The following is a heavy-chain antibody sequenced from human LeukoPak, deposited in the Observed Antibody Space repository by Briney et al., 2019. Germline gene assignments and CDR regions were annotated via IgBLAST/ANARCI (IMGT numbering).Heavy chain of an antibody. CDR2: ISYDGSNK. D-gene: IGHD3-3*01. V-gene: IGHV3-30-3*01. J-gene: IGHJ4*02. CDR1: GFTFSSYA. Sequence: GGSLRLSCAASGFTFSSYAMHWVRQAPGKGLEWVAVISYDGSNKYYADSVKGRFTISRDNSKNTLYLQMNSLRAEDTAVYYCARVPLQGWVSTFGVVLDYFDYWGQGTLVTVSS. CDR3: ARVPLQGWVSTFGVVLDYFDY.